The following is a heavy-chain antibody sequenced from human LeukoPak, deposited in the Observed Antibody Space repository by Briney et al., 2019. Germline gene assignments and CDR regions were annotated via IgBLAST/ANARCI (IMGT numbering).Heavy chain of an antibody. V-gene: IGHV3-23*01. CDR3: AKTAPGAFDI. Sequence: ETLSLTCTVSGGSISSGDYYWSWVRQAPGKGLEWVSAISGSGGSTYYADSVKGRFTISRDNSKNTLYLQMNSLRAEDTAVYYCAKTAPGAFDIWGQGTMVTVSS. CDR2: ISGSGGST. J-gene: IGHJ3*02. CDR1: GGSISSGDYY.